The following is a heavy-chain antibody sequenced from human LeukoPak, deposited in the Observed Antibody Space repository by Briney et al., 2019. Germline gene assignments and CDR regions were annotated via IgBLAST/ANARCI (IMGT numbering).Heavy chain of an antibody. D-gene: IGHD3-10*01. CDR2: IYYSGST. CDR1: GGSISTYY. Sequence: SETLSLTCTVSGGSISTYYWSWLRQPPGKGLEWIGYIYYSGSTNYNPSLKSRVTISVDTSKNQISLKLRSVTAADTAVYYCARAEALTSLVRGVIPQPIDYWGQGTLVTVSS. CDR3: ARAEALTSLVRGVIPQPIDY. V-gene: IGHV4-59*01. J-gene: IGHJ4*02.